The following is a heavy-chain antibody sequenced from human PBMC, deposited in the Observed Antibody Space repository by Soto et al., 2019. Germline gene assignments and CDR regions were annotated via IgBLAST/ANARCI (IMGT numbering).Heavy chain of an antibody. CDR2: IWYDGSNK. D-gene: IGHD6-19*01. Sequence: PVGSLRLSCAASGFTFTSFAVSWVRQAPGKGLEWVAVIWYDGSNKYYADSVKGRFTISRDNSKNTLYLQMNSLRAEDTAVYYCARDDHPRYSSGWYTYFDYWGQGTLVTSPQ. J-gene: IGHJ4*02. CDR3: ARDDHPRYSSGWYTYFDY. V-gene: IGHV3-33*08. CDR1: GFTFTSFA.